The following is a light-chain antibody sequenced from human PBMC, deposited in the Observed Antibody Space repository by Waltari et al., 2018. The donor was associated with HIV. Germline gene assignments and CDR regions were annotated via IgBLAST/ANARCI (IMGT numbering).Light chain of an antibody. CDR1: TNDISTYNF. Sequence: QSALTQPASVSGSPGQSITISCTGPTNDISTYNFVSWYQQSPGGAPNPIIFEVNSRPSGISDRFSGSKSGDTASLTISGLQAEDEAVYFCSSYTTRASVVFGGGTKLTVL. CDR2: EVN. J-gene: IGLJ2*01. CDR3: SSYTTRASVV. V-gene: IGLV2-14*01.